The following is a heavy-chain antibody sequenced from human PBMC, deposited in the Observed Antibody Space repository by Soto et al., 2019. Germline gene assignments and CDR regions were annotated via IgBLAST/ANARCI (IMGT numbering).Heavy chain of an antibody. D-gene: IGHD3-10*01. CDR1: GYTFTSYA. J-gene: IGHJ5*02. CDR2: INAGNGNT. CDR3: AKDPATQLLWFGELSGHWFDP. V-gene: IGHV1-3*01. Sequence: GASVKVSCKASGYTFTSYAMHWVRQAPGQRLEWMGWINAGNGNTKYSQKFQGRVTITRDTSASTAYMELSSLRSEDTAVYYCAKDPATQLLWFGELSGHWFDPWGQGTLVTVSS.